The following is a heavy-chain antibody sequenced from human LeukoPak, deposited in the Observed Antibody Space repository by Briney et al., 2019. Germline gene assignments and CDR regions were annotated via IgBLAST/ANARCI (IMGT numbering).Heavy chain of an antibody. Sequence: GGSLRLSCAASGFTFSTYAMSWVRQAPGKGLDWVSAISGSGGTTYYPDFVKGRFTISSDNAKNTLYLQMNSLRAEDTAVYYCYGAKAEHWGEGTLVPLS. CDR1: GFTFSTYA. V-gene: IGHV3-23*01. CDR3: YGAKAEH. J-gene: IGHJ1*01. D-gene: IGHD4-17*01. CDR2: ISGSGGTT.